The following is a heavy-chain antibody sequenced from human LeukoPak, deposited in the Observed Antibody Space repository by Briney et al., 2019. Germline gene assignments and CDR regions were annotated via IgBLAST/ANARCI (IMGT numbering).Heavy chain of an antibody. Sequence: PSETLSLTCTVSGGSISSSSYYWGWIRQPPGKGLEWIGYIYYSGSTYYNPSLKSRVTISVDTSKNQFSLKLSSVTAADTAVYYCARARGRYFDLWGRGTLVTVSS. J-gene: IGHJ2*01. CDR3: ARARGRYFDL. D-gene: IGHD3-10*01. CDR2: IYYSGST. V-gene: IGHV4-30-4*08. CDR1: GGSISSSSYY.